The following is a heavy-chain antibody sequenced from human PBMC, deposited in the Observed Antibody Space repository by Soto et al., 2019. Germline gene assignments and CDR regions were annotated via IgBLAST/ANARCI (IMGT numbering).Heavy chain of an antibody. CDR3: AKDLSPDYGSVRPNYYGMDV. D-gene: IGHD3-10*01. CDR1: GFTFSSYA. Sequence: EVQLLESGGGLVQPGGSLRLSCAASGFTFSSYAMSWVRQAPGKGLEWVSAISGSGGSTYYADSVKGRFTISRDNSKNTLYLQMNSLRAEDTAVYYCAKDLSPDYGSVRPNYYGMDVWGQGTTVTVSS. V-gene: IGHV3-23*01. CDR2: ISGSGGST. J-gene: IGHJ6*02.